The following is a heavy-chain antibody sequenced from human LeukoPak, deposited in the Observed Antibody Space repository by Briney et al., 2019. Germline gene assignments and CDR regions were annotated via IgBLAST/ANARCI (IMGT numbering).Heavy chain of an antibody. V-gene: IGHV3-33*06. D-gene: IGHD3-22*01. CDR3: AKLYDSSGYYFKSPFDY. CDR2: IWYGGSNK. CDR1: GFTFSSYG. J-gene: IGHJ4*02. Sequence: GGSLRLSCAAPGFTFSSYGMHWVRQAPGKGLEWVAVIWYGGSNKYYADSVKGRFTISRDNSKNTLYLQMNSLRAEDTAVYYCAKLYDSSGYYFKSPFDYWGQGTLVTVSS.